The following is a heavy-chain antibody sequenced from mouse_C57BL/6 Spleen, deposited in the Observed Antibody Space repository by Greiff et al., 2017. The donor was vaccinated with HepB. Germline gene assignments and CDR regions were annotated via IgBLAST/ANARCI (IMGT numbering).Heavy chain of an antibody. CDR3: AREDYTGEAMDY. CDR2: INPYNGGT. Sequence: EVQLQQSGPVLVKPGASVKMSCKASGYTFTDYYMNWVKQSHGKSLEWIGVINPYNGGTSYNQKFKGKATLTVDKSSSTAYMELNSLTSEDSAVDYFAREDYTGEAMDYWGQGTSVTVSS. J-gene: IGHJ4*01. D-gene: IGHD2-12*01. CDR1: GYTFTDYY. V-gene: IGHV1-19*01.